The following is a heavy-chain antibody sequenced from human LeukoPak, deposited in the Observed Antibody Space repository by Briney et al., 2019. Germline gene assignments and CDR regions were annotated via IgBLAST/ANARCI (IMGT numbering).Heavy chain of an antibody. CDR3: ARLAPIVVVPAALYYYYYMDV. CDR2: INHSGST. J-gene: IGHJ6*03. D-gene: IGHD2-2*01. CDR1: GGSFSGYY. V-gene: IGHV4-34*01. Sequence: SETLSLTCAVYGGSFSGYYWSWIRQPPGKGLEWIGEINHSGSTNYNPSLKSRVTISVDTSKNQFSLKLSSVTAADTAVYYCARLAPIVVVPAALYYYYYMDVWGKGTTVTVSS.